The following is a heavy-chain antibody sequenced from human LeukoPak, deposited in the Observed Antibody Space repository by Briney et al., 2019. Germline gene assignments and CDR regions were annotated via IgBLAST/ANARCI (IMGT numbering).Heavy chain of an antibody. V-gene: IGHV3-73*01. Sequence: PGESLRLSCAASGFTFSDFAMHWVRQASGKGLEWVGRIRSSSNSFATTYAASVKGRFTISRDDSKNTAYLQMNSLKTEDTAVYYCAREAWDTITTVRYGMDVWGQGTTVTVSS. CDR3: AREAWDTITTVRYGMDV. CDR2: IRSSSNSFAT. J-gene: IGHJ6*02. D-gene: IGHD1-26*01. CDR1: GFTFSDFA.